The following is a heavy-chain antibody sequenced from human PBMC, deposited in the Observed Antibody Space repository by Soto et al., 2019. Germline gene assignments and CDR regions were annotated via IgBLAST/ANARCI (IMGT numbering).Heavy chain of an antibody. CDR1: GFTFSSYA. J-gene: IGHJ4*02. CDR3: ASPPAGRYSYGYFYFDY. V-gene: IGHV3-30-3*01. CDR2: ISYDGSNK. D-gene: IGHD5-18*01. Sequence: GGSLRLSCAASGFTFSSYAMHWVRQAPGKGLEWVAVISYDGSNKYYADSVKGRFTISRDNSKNTLYLQMNSLRAEDTAVYYCASPPAGRYSYGYFYFDYWGQGTLVTVSS.